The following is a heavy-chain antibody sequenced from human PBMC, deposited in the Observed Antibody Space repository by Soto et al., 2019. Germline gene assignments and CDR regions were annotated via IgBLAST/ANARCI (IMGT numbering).Heavy chain of an antibody. Sequence: SETLSLTCAVSGYSISLGYYWSWIRQPPGKGLEWIGEINHSGSTNYNPSLKSRVTISVDTSKNQFSLKLSSVTAADTAVYYCARERGRYYDSSGYPPRRNWFDPWGQGTLVTVSS. J-gene: IGHJ5*02. D-gene: IGHD3-22*01. CDR3: ARERGRYYDSSGYPPRRNWFDP. CDR2: INHSGST. V-gene: IGHV4-34*01. CDR1: GYSISLGYY.